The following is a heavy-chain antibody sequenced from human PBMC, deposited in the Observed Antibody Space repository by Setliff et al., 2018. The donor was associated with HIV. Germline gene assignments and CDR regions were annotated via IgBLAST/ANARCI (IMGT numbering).Heavy chain of an antibody. Sequence: PSETLSLTCVVYGGSFSGYYLSWVRQPPGKGLEWIGEISHSGTTTYSPFLESRVSISPDTSKNQFSLKLTSVSAADTAVYYCAREAIFGVVPDDGNDAFDIWGQGTMVTVS. V-gene: IGHV4-34*01. J-gene: IGHJ3*02. CDR2: ISHSGTT. CDR3: AREAIFGVVPDDGNDAFDI. CDR1: GGSFSGYY. D-gene: IGHD3-3*01.